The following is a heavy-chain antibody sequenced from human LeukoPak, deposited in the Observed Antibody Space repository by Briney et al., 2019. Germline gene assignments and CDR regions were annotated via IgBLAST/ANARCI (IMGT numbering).Heavy chain of an antibody. CDR3: ARVGYTSSWSNFNY. CDR2: VNPSGTAT. J-gene: IGHJ4*02. V-gene: IGHV1-46*01. Sequence: ASVKVSCKASGFTFSTYYMHWVRQAPGQGLEWMGLVNPSGTATNYAQKFKGRVTMTRDTSTSTAYMELSSLRSDDTAVYYCARVGYTSSWSNFNYWGQGTLVTVSS. D-gene: IGHD6-13*01. CDR1: GFTFSTYY.